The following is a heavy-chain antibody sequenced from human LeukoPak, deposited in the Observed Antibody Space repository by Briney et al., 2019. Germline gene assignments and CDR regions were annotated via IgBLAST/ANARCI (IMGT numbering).Heavy chain of an antibody. CDR2: INPNDGDT. CDR3: ARANFLYCSSSTCLIDY. V-gene: IGHV1-2*02. D-gene: IGHD2-2*01. Sequence: GASVKVSCKASVYTFTDYYIHWVRQPPRQGFEWMGWINPNDGDTNYAQKFQGRVTMTRDTSISTAHMGVSRLRSDDTAVYYCARANFLYCSSSTCLIDYWGQGTLVTVSS. CDR1: VYTFTDYY. J-gene: IGHJ4*02.